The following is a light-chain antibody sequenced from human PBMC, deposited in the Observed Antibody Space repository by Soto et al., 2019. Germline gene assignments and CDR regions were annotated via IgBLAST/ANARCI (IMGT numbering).Light chain of an antibody. V-gene: IGLV8-61*01. CDR2: STT. Sequence: QTVVTQEPSISVSPGGTVTLTCGLSSGSVSTSHSPSWYQQIPGQPPRTLMYSTTTRSYGVPDRFSGSIVGNKAALTITGARTEDESDYYCVLYMGVGIHWAFVAGTKLTV. CDR1: SGSVSTSHS. J-gene: IGLJ3*02. CDR3: VLYMGVGIHWA.